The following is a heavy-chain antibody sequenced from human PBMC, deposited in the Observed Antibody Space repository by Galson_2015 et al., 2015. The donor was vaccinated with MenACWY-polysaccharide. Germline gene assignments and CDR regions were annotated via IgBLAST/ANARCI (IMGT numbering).Heavy chain of an antibody. V-gene: IGHV3-23*01. D-gene: IGHD4-17*01. CDR1: GFTLSSYA. Sequence: SLRLSCAASGFTLSSYAMSWVRQAPGKGLEWVSAISGSGGSTYYADSVKGRFTISRDNSKNTLYLQMNSLRAEDTAVYYCAKCRMEVTTPIDAFDIWGQGTMVTVSS. J-gene: IGHJ3*02. CDR3: AKCRMEVTTPIDAFDI. CDR2: ISGSGGST.